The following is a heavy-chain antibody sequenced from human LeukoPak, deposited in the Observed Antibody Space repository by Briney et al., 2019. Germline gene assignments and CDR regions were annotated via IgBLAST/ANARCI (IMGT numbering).Heavy chain of an antibody. CDR3: ARSPTTVITRWYFDL. CDR1: GYTFTSYY. V-gene: IGHV1-46*01. J-gene: IGHJ2*01. Sequence: ASVKVSCEASGYTFTSYYMHWVRQAPGQGLEWMGIINPSGGSTSYAQKFQGRVTMTRDMSTSTVYMELSSLRSEDTAVYYCARSPTTVITRWYFDLWGRGTLVTVSS. D-gene: IGHD4-17*01. CDR2: INPSGGST.